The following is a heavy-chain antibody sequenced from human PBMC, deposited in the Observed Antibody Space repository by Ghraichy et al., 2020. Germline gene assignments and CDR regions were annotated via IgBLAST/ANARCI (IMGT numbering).Heavy chain of an antibody. V-gene: IGHV1-69*04. CDR2: IIPILGIA. Sequence: SVKVSCKASGGTFSSYAISWVRQAPGQGLEWMGRIIPILGIANYAQKFQGRVTITADKSTSTAYMELSSLRSEDTAVYYCARSEKGDFPVYYYYMDVWGKGTTVTVSS. CDR1: GGTFSSYA. D-gene: IGHD2/OR15-2a*01. CDR3: ARSEKGDFPVYYYYMDV. J-gene: IGHJ6*03.